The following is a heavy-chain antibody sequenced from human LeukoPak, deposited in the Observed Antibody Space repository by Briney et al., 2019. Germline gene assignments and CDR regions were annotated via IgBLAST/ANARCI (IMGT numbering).Heavy chain of an antibody. CDR3: ARGGLFAYYFDY. CDR2: ISSSSSYI. CDR1: GFTFSSYS. J-gene: IGHJ4*02. V-gene: IGHV3-21*01. D-gene: IGHD3-10*02. Sequence: GGSLRLSCAASGFTFSSYSMNWVRQAPGEGLEWVSSISSSSSYIYYADSVKGRFTISRDNAKNTLYLQMNSLRAEDTAVYYCARGGLFAYYFDYWGQGALVTVSS.